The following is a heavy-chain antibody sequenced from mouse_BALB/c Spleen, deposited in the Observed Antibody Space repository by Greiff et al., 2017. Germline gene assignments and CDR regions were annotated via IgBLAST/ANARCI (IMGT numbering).Heavy chain of an antibody. CDR1: GFNIKDYY. Sequence: VQLKESGAELVRPGALVKLSCKASGFNIKDYYMHWVKQRPEQGLEWIGWIDPENGNTIYDPKFQGKASITADTSSNTAYLQLSSLTSEDTAVYYCARGGSDWYFDVWGAGTTVTVSS. CDR3: ARGGSDWYFDV. CDR2: IDPENGNT. J-gene: IGHJ1*01. V-gene: IGHV14-1*02. D-gene: IGHD1-1*01.